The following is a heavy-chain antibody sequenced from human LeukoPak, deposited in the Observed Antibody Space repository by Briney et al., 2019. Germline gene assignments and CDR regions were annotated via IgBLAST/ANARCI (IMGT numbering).Heavy chain of an antibody. CDR2: ISYDGSNK. D-gene: IGHD3-10*01. CDR3: ARDGTYYHGSRSFFDY. CDR1: GFTFSSYA. Sequence: PGGSLRLSCAASGFTFSSYAMHWVRQAPGKGLEWLAVISYDGSNKDYADSVKGRFTISRDNSKNTLYLQMNSLRAEDTAVYYCARDGTYYHGSRSFFDYWGQGTLVTVSS. J-gene: IGHJ4*02. V-gene: IGHV3-30-3*01.